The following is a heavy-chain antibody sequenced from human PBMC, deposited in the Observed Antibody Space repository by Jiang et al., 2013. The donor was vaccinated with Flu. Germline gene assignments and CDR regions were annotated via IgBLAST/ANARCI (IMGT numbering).Heavy chain of an antibody. CDR3: ARHLGYCSSTSCYPRFDP. CDR1: GVSISSYY. CDR2: IYYTGST. D-gene: IGHD2-2*01. J-gene: IGHJ5*02. Sequence: LLKPSETLSLTCTVSGVSISSYYWSWIRQPPGRGLEWIGYIYYTGSTNYNPSLKSRVTISVDTSKNQFSLKLSSVTAADTAMYYCARHLGYCSSTSCYPRFDPWGQGTLVTVSS. V-gene: IGHV4-59*08.